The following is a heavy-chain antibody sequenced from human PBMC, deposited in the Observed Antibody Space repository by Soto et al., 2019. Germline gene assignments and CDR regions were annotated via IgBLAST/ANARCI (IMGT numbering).Heavy chain of an antibody. J-gene: IGHJ6*02. D-gene: IGHD2-15*01. V-gene: IGHV3-30-3*01. CDR3: ARSPHRYCSGGSCPADYYGMDV. CDR1: GFTFSSYA. CDR2: ISYDGSNK. Sequence: QVQLVESGGGVVQPGRSLRLSCAASGFTFSSYAMHWVRQAPGKGLEWVAVISYDGSNKYYADSVKGRFTISSDNSKNTLYLQMNSLIAEDTAVYYCARSPHRYCSGGSCPADYYGMDVWGQGTTVTVSS.